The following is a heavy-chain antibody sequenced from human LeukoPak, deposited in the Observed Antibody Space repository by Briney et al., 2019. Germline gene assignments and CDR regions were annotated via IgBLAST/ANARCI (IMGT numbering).Heavy chain of an antibody. CDR2: IIPIFGTA. V-gene: IGHV1-69*05. CDR3: ARQPFDGRGDYYYYYYMDV. Sequence: GASVKVSCKASGGTFSSYAISWVRQAPGQGLEWKGRIIPIFGTANYAQKFQGRVTITTDESTSTAYMELSSLRSEDTAVYYCARQPFDGRGDYYYYYYMDVWGKGTTVTVSS. CDR1: GGTFSSYA. J-gene: IGHJ6*03. D-gene: IGHD3-9*01.